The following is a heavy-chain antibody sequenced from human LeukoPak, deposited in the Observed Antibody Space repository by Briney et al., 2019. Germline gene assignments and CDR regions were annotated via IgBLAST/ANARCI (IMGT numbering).Heavy chain of an antibody. CDR1: GFTFSKFA. CDR3: ARLILGVTSTGFDY. V-gene: IGHV3-30*04. J-gene: IGHJ4*02. D-gene: IGHD1-1*01. Sequence: PGGSLRLSRAAAGFTFSKFAMHWVRQAPGKGLEWVAVVSYDGSYKYYADSVKGRFTISRDNSKNTLYLQMNSLRAEDTALYYCARLILGVTSTGFDYWGQGTLVTVSS. CDR2: VSYDGSYK.